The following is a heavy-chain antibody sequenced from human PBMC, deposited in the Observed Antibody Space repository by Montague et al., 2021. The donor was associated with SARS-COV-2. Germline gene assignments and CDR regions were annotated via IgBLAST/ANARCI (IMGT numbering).Heavy chain of an antibody. CDR1: GGSISSSSYY. CDR2: TYYRGST. Sequence: SETRSLTRTVSGGSISSSSYYWAWIRQPPGEELEWIGSTYYRGSTYYNPSLKSRVFISVDTSKNQLSLTLTSVTAADTAVYYCATQEDPSGWIPGPFDFWGQGTLLSVSS. D-gene: IGHD6-19*01. V-gene: IGHV4-39*01. J-gene: IGHJ4*02. CDR3: ATQEDPSGWIPGPFDF.